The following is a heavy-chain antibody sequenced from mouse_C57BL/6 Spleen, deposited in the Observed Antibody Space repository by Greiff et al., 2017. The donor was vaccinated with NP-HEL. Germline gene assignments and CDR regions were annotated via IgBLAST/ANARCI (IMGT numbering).Heavy chain of an antibody. CDR3: AREGYGGGAMDY. Sequence: EVQLQESGPGLVKPSQSLSLTCSVTGYSITSGYYWNWIRQFPGNKLEWMGYISYDGSNNYNPSLKNRISITRDTSKNQFFLKLNSVTTEDTATYYCAREGYGGGAMDYWGQGTSVTVSS. CDR1: GYSITSGYY. CDR2: ISYDGSN. J-gene: IGHJ4*01. D-gene: IGHD1-1*02. V-gene: IGHV3-6*01.